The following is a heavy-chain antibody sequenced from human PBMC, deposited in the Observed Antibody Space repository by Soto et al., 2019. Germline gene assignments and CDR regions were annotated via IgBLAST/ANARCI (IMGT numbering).Heavy chain of an antibody. D-gene: IGHD5-12*01. V-gene: IGHV3-33*05. CDR3: PSDATKEYGYDRGGLGFPFDY. Sequence: QVQLVESGGGVVQPGRSLRLSCAASGFTFSKFGMHWVRQAPGKGLEWLAVISFDGSTKYHEDAVKGRFNVTRDNSKHTLYLQMSSLRSDDTAVYHYPSDATKEYGYDRGGLGFPFDYWGQGTLVTVSS. J-gene: IGHJ4*02. CDR1: GFTFSKFG. CDR2: ISFDGSTK.